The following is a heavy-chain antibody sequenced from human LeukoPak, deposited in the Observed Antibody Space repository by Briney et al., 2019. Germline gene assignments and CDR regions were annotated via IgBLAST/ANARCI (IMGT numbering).Heavy chain of an antibody. CDR2: ISGSGGT. J-gene: IGHJ4*02. V-gene: IGHV3-23*01. D-gene: IGHD4-23*01. CDR1: GFTFNNYA. CDR3: AKHPSVGNFEY. Sequence: GGSLRLSCAASGFTFNNYAMSWVRQAPGKGLEWVSAISGSGGTYYADSVKGRFIISRDNSKNTLYLQMNSLRAEDTAIYYCAKHPSVGNFEYGGQGTLVTVSS.